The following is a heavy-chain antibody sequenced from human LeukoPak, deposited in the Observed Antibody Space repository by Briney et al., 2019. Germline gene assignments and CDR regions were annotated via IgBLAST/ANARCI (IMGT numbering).Heavy chain of an antibody. V-gene: IGHV4-39*01. J-gene: IGHJ5*02. Sequence: WVRQAPGKGLEWIGSIYYSGSTYYNPSLKSRVTISVDTSKNQFSLKLSSVTAADTAVYYCARQERYDFWSGYTGGWFDPWGQGTLVTVSS. CDR3: ARQERYDFWSGYTGGWFDP. D-gene: IGHD3-3*01. CDR2: IYYSGST.